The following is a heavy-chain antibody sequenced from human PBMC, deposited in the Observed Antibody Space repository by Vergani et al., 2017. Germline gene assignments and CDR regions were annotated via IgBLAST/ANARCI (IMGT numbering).Heavy chain of an antibody. CDR3: AGGRLPGAVVVPAAIGPFDY. CDR1: GGSFSGYY. CDR2: INHSGST. D-gene: IGHD2-2*01. Sequence: QVQLQQWGAGLLKPSETLSLTCAVYGGSFSGYYWSWIRQPPGKGLEWIGEINHSGSTNYNPSLKSRVTISVDTSKNQFSLKLSSVTAADTAVYYCAGGRLPGAVVVPAAIGPFDYWGQGTLVTVSS. V-gene: IGHV4-34*01. J-gene: IGHJ4*02.